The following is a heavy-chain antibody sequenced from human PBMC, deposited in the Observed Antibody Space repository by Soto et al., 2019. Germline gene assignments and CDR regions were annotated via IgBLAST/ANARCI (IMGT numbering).Heavy chain of an antibody. Sequence: GASVKVSCKASGYTFTSYYMHWVRQAPGQGLEWMGIINPSGGSTSYAQKFQGRVTMTRDTSTSTVYMELSSLRSEDTAVYYCARDLIISDFWSGYYQLYYYYNGMDVWGQGTTVTVSS. J-gene: IGHJ6*02. V-gene: IGHV1-46*01. CDR2: INPSGGST. CDR1: GYTFTSYY. CDR3: ARDLIISDFWSGYYQLYYYYNGMDV. D-gene: IGHD3-3*01.